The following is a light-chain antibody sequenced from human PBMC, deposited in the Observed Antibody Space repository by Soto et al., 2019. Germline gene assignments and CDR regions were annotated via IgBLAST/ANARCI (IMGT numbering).Light chain of an antibody. CDR2: GAS. CDR3: HQYGSTPAMDPIYT. Sequence: EIVLTQSPGTLSLSPGERATLSCRASQSVSSSYLAWYQQKPGQAPRLLISGASSRATGIPDRFSGSGSGTDFTLTISRLEPEDFAVYYCHQYGSTPAMDPIYTFGQGTKLEIK. J-gene: IGKJ2*01. V-gene: IGKV3-20*01. CDR1: QSVSSSY.